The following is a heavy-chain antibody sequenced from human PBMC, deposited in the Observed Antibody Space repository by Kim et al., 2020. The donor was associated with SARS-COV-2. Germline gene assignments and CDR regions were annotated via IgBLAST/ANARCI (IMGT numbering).Heavy chain of an antibody. V-gene: IGHV1-3*01. J-gene: IGHJ4*02. D-gene: IGHD6-19*01. CDR3: ARGSGWAFDY. CDR2: T. Sequence: TKYSQKFRGRLTITRDTTASTADMELSSLRSEDTAVYCCARGSGWAFDYWGQGTLVTVAS.